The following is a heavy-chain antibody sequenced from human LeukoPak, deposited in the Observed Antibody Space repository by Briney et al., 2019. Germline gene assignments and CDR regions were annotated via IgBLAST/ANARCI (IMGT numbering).Heavy chain of an antibody. CDR3: ARAMAVVYSYGKQDY. V-gene: IGHV3-23*01. J-gene: IGHJ4*02. D-gene: IGHD5-18*01. CDR2: ITASGGNT. CDR1: GFTFSSYA. Sequence: PGGSLRLSCAASGFTFSSYAMNWVRQAPGKGLEWVSSITASGGNTYYADSVKGRFTIYRDNSKSTLYLQMNSLRAEDTAVYYCARAMAVVYSYGKQDYWGQGTLVTVSS.